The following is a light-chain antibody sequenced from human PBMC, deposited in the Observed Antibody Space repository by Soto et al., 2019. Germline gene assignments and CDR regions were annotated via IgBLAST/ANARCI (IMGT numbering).Light chain of an antibody. CDR1: QRVSRN. J-gene: IGKJ1*01. Sequence: ELVVTQSPARPSVSEGERATLSCRASQRVSRNLAWYQQKPGQAPRLLIYDASTRATGIPDRFSGSGSETEFTLTISWLQSEDLAIYYCQKCNTLPPWTIGQGTKVDIK. CDR3: QKCNTLPPWT. V-gene: IGKV3-15*01. CDR2: DAS.